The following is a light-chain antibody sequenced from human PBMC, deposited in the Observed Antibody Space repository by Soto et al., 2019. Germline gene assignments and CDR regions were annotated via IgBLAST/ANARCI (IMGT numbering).Light chain of an antibody. CDR1: QRVSNNY. CDR3: QQYGTSPFT. V-gene: IGKV3-20*01. CDR2: GAS. Sequence: EIVLTQSPGTLSLSPGERATLSCRASQRVSNNYLAWYQQKPGQAPRLLISGASNRATGIPDRFSGSGSGTDFTLAISRLEPEDFAVYYCQQYGTSPFTFGPGTKVDL. J-gene: IGKJ3*01.